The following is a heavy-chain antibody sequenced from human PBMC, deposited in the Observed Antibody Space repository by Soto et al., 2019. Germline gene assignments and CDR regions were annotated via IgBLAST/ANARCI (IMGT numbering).Heavy chain of an antibody. Sequence: SETLSLTCTVSGGSISSYYWSWIRQPAGKGLEWIGRIYTSGSTNYNPSLKSRVTMSVDTSKKQFSLKLSSVTAADTAVYYCARDKSITIFGVVHHDAFDIWGQGTMVTVSS. CDR1: GGSISSYY. D-gene: IGHD3-3*01. CDR2: IYTSGST. V-gene: IGHV4-4*07. CDR3: ARDKSITIFGVVHHDAFDI. J-gene: IGHJ3*02.